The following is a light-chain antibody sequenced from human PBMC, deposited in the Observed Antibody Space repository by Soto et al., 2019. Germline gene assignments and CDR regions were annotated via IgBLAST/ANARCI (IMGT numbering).Light chain of an antibody. J-gene: IGLJ1*01. CDR3: SSYTSSSTYV. V-gene: IGLV2-14*01. CDR1: SSDVGDYNY. CDR2: AVS. Sequence: QSALTQPASVSGSPGQSITLSCTGNSSDVGDYNYVSWYQQHPGKAPKLMIYAVSNRPSGVSNRFSGSKSGNTASLTISWLQAEDEAEDYCSSYTSSSTYVFGTGTKLTVL.